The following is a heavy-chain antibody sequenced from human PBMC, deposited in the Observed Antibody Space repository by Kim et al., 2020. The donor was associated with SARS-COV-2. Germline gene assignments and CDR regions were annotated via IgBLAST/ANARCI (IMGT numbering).Heavy chain of an antibody. Sequence: SETLSLTCTVSGGSISSSSYYWGWIRQPPGKGLEWIGSIYYSGSTYYNPSLKSRVTISVDTSKNQFSLKLSSVTAADTAVYYCARHGWGAAPPGGASHFDYWGQGTLVTVSS. CDR2: IYYSGST. V-gene: IGHV4-39*01. CDR1: GGSISSSSYY. CDR3: ARHGWGAAPPGGASHFDY. J-gene: IGHJ4*02. D-gene: IGHD1-26*01.